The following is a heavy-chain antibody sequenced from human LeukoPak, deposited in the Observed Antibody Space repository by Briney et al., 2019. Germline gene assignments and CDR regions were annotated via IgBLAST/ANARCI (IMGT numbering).Heavy chain of an antibody. Sequence: GGSLGLSCAASGFTFSSYSMNWVRQAPGKGLEWVSSISSSSSYIYYADSVKGRSTISRDNAKNSLYLQMNSLRAEDTAVYYCARSDDAFDIWGQGTMVTVSS. V-gene: IGHV3-21*01. CDR1: GFTFSSYS. CDR2: ISSSSSYI. CDR3: ARSDDAFDI. J-gene: IGHJ3*02.